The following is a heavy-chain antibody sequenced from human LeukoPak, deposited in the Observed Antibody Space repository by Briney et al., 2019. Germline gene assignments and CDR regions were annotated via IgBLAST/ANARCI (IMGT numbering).Heavy chain of an antibody. J-gene: IGHJ4*02. CDR3: VRRDSSGWYYFDY. Sequence: GESLKISCKGSGYSFIRYWIGWVRQMPGKGLERMGIIYPGDSDTRNSPSFQGQVTISADKSINTAYLQWSSLKASDTAMYYCVRRDSSGWYYFDYWGQGTLVTVSS. CDR1: GYSFIRYW. D-gene: IGHD6-19*01. V-gene: IGHV5-51*01. CDR2: IYPGDSDT.